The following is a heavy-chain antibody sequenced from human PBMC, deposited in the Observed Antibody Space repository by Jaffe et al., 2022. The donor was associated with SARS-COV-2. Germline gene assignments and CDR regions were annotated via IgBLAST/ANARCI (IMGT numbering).Heavy chain of an antibody. Sequence: EVQLVESGGGLVKPGGSLRLSCAASGFTFSSYSMNWVRQAPGKGLEWVSSISSSSSYIYYADSVKGRFTISRDNAKNSLYLQMNSLRAEDTAVYYCARDPFGGGDSPMYFDYWGQGTLVTVSS. CDR2: ISSSSSYI. CDR1: GFTFSSYS. CDR3: ARDPFGGGDSPMYFDY. V-gene: IGHV3-21*01. J-gene: IGHJ4*02. D-gene: IGHD2-21*02.